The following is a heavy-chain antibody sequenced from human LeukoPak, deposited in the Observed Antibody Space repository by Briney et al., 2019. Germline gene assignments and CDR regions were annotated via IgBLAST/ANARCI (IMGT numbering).Heavy chain of an antibody. CDR3: ARSADGSGSYGYYYYGMDV. Sequence: GESLKISCKGSGYSFTSYWIGWVRQMPGKGLEWMGIIYPADSDTRYSPSFQGQVTISADKSISTAYLQWSSLKASDTAMYYCARSADGSGSYGYYYYGMDVWGQGTTVTVSS. V-gene: IGHV5-51*01. J-gene: IGHJ6*02. CDR1: GYSFTSYW. CDR2: IYPADSDT. D-gene: IGHD3-10*01.